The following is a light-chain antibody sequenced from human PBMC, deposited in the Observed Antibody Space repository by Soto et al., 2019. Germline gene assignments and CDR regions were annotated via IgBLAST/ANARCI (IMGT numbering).Light chain of an antibody. CDR1: QSVSSSY. J-gene: IGKJ5*01. Sequence: EIVLTQSPGTLSLSPGERATLSCRASQSVSSSYLAWYQQKPGQAPRLLMYATSSRATGIPDRFSGSGSGTDFTLTISRLDPEDFAVYYCQHYVASPITFGQGTRLEIK. V-gene: IGKV3-20*01. CDR3: QHYVASPIT. CDR2: ATS.